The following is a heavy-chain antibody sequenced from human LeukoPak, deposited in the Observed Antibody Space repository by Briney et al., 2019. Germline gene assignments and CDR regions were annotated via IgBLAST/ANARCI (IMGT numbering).Heavy chain of an antibody. CDR2: VYYTGNL. CDR3: ARGLSDVY. V-gene: IGHV4-59*01. J-gene: IGHJ4*02. CDR1: GGSIGKYH. Sequence: SSETLSLTCSVSGGSIGKYHWTWIRQPPGKRLEWIGYVYYTGNLNYNPSLDHRVSLSIDTSKNQFSLSLSSVTAADTAVYYCARGLSDVYWGQGTLVTVSS.